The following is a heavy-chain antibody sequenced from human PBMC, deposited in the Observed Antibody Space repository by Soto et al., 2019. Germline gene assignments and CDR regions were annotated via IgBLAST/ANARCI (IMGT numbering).Heavy chain of an antibody. J-gene: IGHJ1*01. Sequence: SETLSLTCTVSGGSLSSGAYYWSWIRQRPGKGLEWIGYIYYSGSTYYNPSLKSRVTISVDTSKNQFSLKLSSVTAADTAVYYCAIYDSSGSRGFQHWGQGTLVTVSS. CDR3: AIYDSSGSRGFQH. CDR2: IYYSGST. CDR1: GGSLSSGAYY. D-gene: IGHD3-22*01. V-gene: IGHV4-31*03.